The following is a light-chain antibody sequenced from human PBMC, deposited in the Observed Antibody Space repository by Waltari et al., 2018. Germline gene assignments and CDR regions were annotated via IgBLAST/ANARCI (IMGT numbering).Light chain of an antibody. CDR3: QTCESSSNFV. CDR1: KLGDRY. CDR2: QDK. J-gene: IGLJ1*01. V-gene: IGLV3-1*01. Sequence: SFELTQPPSVSVAAEQTATLSCSGHKLGDRYTSWYQQKPGQSPVVVIYQDKKRPSGIPERFSGSNSGNTATLTISGTQATDEAEYYCQTCESSSNFVYGTGTTVSVL.